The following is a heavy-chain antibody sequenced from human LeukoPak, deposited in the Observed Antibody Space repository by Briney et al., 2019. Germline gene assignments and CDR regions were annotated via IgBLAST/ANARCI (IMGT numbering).Heavy chain of an antibody. D-gene: IGHD4-23*01. J-gene: IGHJ2*01. V-gene: IGHV4-34*01. Sequence: HSGSTNYNPSLKSRVTISVDTSKNQFSLKLSSVTAADTAVYYCARVRTRLAVVTHHWYFDLWGRGTLVTVSS. CDR3: ARVRTRLAVVTHHWYFDL. CDR2: HSGST.